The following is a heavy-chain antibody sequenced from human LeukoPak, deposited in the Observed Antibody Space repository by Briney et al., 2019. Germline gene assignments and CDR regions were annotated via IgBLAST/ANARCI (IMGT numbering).Heavy chain of an antibody. CDR3: ARLGYCSGGSCYSRRSYYYYYYMDV. Sequence: SETLSLTCTVSGDSISSGIHYWSWIRQPAGKGLEWIGEINHSGSTNYNPSLKSRVTISVDTSKNQFSLKLSSVTAADTAVYYCARLGYCSGGSCYSRRSYYYYYYMDVWGKGTTVTISS. CDR1: GDSISSGIHY. D-gene: IGHD2-15*01. J-gene: IGHJ6*03. CDR2: INHSGST. V-gene: IGHV4-61*10.